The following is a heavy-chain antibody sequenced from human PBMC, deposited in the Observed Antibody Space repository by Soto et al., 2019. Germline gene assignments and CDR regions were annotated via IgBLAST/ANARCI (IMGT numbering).Heavy chain of an antibody. D-gene: IGHD6-13*01. CDR1: GWSFSGYY. Sequence: PSETLSLTCAVYGWSFSGYYWSWIRQPPGKGLEWIGEINHSGSTNYNPSLKSRVTISVDTSKNQFSLKLSSVTAADTAVYYCARGKGTAAGTQFFDYWGQGTLVTSPQ. CDR3: ARGKGTAAGTQFFDY. CDR2: INHSGST. V-gene: IGHV4-34*01. J-gene: IGHJ4*02.